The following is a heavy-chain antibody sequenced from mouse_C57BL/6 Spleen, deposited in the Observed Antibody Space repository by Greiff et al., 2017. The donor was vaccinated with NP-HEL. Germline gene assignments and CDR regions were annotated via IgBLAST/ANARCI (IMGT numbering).Heavy chain of an antibody. Sequence: VQLQQSGAELVKPGASVKISCKASGYAFSSYWMNWVKQRPGKGLEWIGQIYPGDGDTNYNGKFKGKATLTADKSSSTAYMQLSSLTSEDSAVYFVASYDSNYEGAWFAYWGQGTPVTVSA. J-gene: IGHJ3*01. CDR3: ASYDSNYEGAWFAY. D-gene: IGHD2-5*01. CDR1: GYAFSSYW. CDR2: IYPGDGDT. V-gene: IGHV1-80*01.